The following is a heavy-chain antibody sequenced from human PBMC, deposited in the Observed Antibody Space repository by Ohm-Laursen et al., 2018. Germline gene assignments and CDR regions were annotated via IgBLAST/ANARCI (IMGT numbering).Heavy chain of an antibody. Sequence: SLRLSCAASGFTFSDYYMSWIRQAPGKGLEWVSYISSSGSTIYYADSVKGRFTISRDNAKNSLYLQMNSLRAEDTAVYYCARVGADYYDSSGYHYFDYWGQGTLVTVSS. CDR2: ISSSGSTI. CDR1: GFTFSDYY. J-gene: IGHJ4*02. D-gene: IGHD3-22*01. CDR3: ARVGADYYDSSGYHYFDY. V-gene: IGHV3-11*01.